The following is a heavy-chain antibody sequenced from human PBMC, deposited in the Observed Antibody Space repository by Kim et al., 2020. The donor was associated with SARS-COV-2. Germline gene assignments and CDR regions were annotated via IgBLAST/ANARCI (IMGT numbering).Heavy chain of an antibody. CDR3: ARGIDYDYFDY. V-gene: IGHV4-59*09. Sequence: TNYNPSLKSRVTISVDTSKNQFSLKLSSVTAADTAVYYCARGIDYDYFDYWGQGTLVTVSS. J-gene: IGHJ4*02. CDR2: T. D-gene: IGHD3-16*01.